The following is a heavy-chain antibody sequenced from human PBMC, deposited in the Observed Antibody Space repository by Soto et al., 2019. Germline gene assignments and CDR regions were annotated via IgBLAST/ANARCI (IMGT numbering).Heavy chain of an antibody. Sequence: PSEILSLTCTVSGCSISSGGYYWSWIRQHPGKGLEWIGYIYYSGSTYYNPSLKSRVTISVETSKNQFSLKLSSVTAADTAVYYCAREGYYYYYYMDVWGKGTTVTVSS. CDR2: IYYSGST. CDR1: GCSISSGGYY. V-gene: IGHV4-31*03. J-gene: IGHJ6*03. CDR3: AREGYYYYYYMDV.